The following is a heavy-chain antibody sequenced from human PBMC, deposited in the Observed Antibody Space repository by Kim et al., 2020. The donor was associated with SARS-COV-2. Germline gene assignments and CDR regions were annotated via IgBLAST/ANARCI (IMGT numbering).Heavy chain of an antibody. V-gene: IGHV3-53*01. CDR3: ANSAAY. D-gene: IGHD2-15*01. J-gene: IGHJ4*02. Sequence: DSGGSTYYADSVKGRFTISRDSAKNTLYLQMNSLRVEDTAVYYCANSAAYWGQGTLVTVSS. CDR2: DSGGST.